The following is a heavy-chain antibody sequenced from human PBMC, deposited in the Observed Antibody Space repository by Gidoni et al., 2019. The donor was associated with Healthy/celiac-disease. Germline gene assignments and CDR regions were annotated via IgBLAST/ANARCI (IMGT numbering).Heavy chain of an antibody. Sequence: QVQLVESGGGVVQPGRSLRLSCAASRFTLSSYGMRWVRQAPGKGVEGLAVIWYDGSNKYYADSVKGRFTISRDNSKNTLYLQMNSLRAEDTAVYYCARDSLWFGVDPYYFDYWGQGTLVTVSS. V-gene: IGHV3-33*01. CDR2: IWYDGSNK. CDR3: ARDSLWFGVDPYYFDY. D-gene: IGHD3-10*01. J-gene: IGHJ4*02. CDR1: RFTLSSYG.